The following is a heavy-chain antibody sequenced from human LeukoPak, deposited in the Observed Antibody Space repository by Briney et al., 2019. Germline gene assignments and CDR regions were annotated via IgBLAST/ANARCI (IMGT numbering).Heavy chain of an antibody. CDR2: IIPVLGRV. D-gene: IGHD2-8*02. J-gene: IGHJ4*02. CDR1: GGRFITSA. CDR3: ATDPTGGDAYDGFDY. Sequence: SVKVSCKTSGGRFITSALSWVRQAPGQGLEWMGRIIPVLGRVDYAQKFQDRLTITADKSTGTAYMDLSSLRSEDTAVYYCATDPTGGDAYDGFDYWGQGTLVTVSS. V-gene: IGHV1-69*04.